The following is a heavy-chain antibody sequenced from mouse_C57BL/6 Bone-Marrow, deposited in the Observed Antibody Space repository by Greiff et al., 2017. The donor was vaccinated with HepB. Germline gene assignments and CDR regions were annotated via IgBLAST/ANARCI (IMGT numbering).Heavy chain of an antibody. CDR3: ARSTTVVARYFDV. D-gene: IGHD1-1*01. CDR1: DSEVFPIAY. CDR2: ILPSIGRT. V-gene: IGHV15-2*01. Sequence: VPLVESGSELRSPGSSVKLSCKDFDSEVFPIAYMSWVRQKPGHGFEWIGGILPSIGRTLYGEKFEDKATLDADTLSNTAYLELNSLTSEDSAIYYCARSTTVVARYFDVWGTGTTVTVSS. J-gene: IGHJ1*03.